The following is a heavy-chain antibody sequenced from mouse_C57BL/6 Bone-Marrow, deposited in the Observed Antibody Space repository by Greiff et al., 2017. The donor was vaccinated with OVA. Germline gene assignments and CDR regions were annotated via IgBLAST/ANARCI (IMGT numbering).Heavy chain of an antibody. CDR1: GFTFSDYG. CDR2: ISSGSSTI. D-gene: IGHD2-3*01. J-gene: IGHJ4*01. CDR3: ARNDQRYAMDD. V-gene: IGHV5-17*01. Sequence: EVQRVESGGGLVKPGGSLKLSCAASGFTFSDYGMHWVRQAPEKGLEWVAYISSGSSTIYYADTVKGRFTISRDNAKNTLFLQMTSLRSEDTAMDYCARNDQRYAMDDWGQGTSVTVSS.